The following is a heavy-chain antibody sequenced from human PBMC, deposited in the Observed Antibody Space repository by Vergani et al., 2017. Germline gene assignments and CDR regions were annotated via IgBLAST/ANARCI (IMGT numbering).Heavy chain of an antibody. CDR1: GYTFTSYG. D-gene: IGHD1-7*01. CDR2: ISTYNGNT. Sequence: QVQVVQSGAEVKKPGASVKVSCKASGYTFTSYGFSWVRQAPGQGLEWMGWISTYNGNTNYAQKFQGRVTMTTDTSTSTAYMELRSLRSDDTAKYYCARDPNWNYGRTVGDYWGQGTLVTVSS. J-gene: IGHJ4*02. V-gene: IGHV1-18*01. CDR3: ARDPNWNYGRTVGDY.